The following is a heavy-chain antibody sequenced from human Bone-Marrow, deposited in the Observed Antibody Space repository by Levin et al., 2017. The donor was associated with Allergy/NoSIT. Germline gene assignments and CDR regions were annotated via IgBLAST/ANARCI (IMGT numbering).Heavy chain of an antibody. Sequence: PGGSLRLSCAASGFIVSSNFMSWVRQAPGKGLEWVSIIHSGGSTYYADSVKGRFTISRDNSKNMLYLQMNSLRAEDTAVYYCARDFGTGWNSYYGMDVWGQGTTVTVSS. CDR3: ARDFGTGWNSYYGMDV. J-gene: IGHJ6*02. V-gene: IGHV3-53*01. CDR1: GFIVSSNF. CDR2: IHSGGST. D-gene: IGHD3/OR15-3a*01.